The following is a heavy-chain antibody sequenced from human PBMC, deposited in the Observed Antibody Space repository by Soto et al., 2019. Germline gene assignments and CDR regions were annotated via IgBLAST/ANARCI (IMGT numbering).Heavy chain of an antibody. J-gene: IGHJ5*02. Sequence: SETLSLTCSVSGGSISHYYWSWIRQSPGKGLEWIGYAYYSGSTDYNPSLKSRVTMAVDTSKNQVSLKLNSVTTADTAVYYCARDRSTYGGGGTGEVKENWFDPWGPGTLVT. CDR2: AYYSGST. CDR3: ARDRSTYGGGGTGEVKENWFDP. D-gene: IGHD3-3*02. CDR1: GGSISHYY. V-gene: IGHV4-59*01.